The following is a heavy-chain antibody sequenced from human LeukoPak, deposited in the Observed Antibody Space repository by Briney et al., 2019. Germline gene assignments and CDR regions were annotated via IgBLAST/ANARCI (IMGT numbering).Heavy chain of an antibody. Sequence: SVNVSCKASGGTFSSYAISWVRQAPGQGLEWMGRIIPILGIANYAQKFQGRVTITADKSTSTAYVELSSLKSADTAVYYCARGEGGAVLDYWGQGTLVTVSS. CDR2: IIPILGIA. J-gene: IGHJ4*02. CDR1: GGTFSSYA. D-gene: IGHD3-16*01. V-gene: IGHV1-69*04. CDR3: ARGEGGAVLDY.